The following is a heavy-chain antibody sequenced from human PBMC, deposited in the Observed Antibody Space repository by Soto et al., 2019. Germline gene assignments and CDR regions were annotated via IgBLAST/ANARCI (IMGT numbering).Heavy chain of an antibody. Sequence: QITLKASGPTLVKPTQTLTLTCTFSGFSLSTSGVGVGWIRQPPGKALEWLARIYWADAKRYSPSLKSRLTITKDTSKNQVVLTMTNMDTLDTATYDCAHISSSWDHDAFDIWGQGTMVTVSS. CDR3: AHISSSWDHDAFDI. CDR1: GFSLSTSGVG. V-gene: IGHV2-5*02. CDR2: IYWADAK. D-gene: IGHD6-13*01. J-gene: IGHJ3*02.